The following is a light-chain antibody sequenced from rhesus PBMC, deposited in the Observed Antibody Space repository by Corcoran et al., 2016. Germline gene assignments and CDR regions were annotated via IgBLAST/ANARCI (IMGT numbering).Light chain of an antibody. J-gene: IGKJ4*01. CDR1: QGISNW. Sequence: DIQMTQSPSSLSASVGDRVTITCRASQGISNWLAWYQQKPGKAPKLLIHKAYTLQSGVPSRVSGSGSGTDFTLTFSSLQPEYFSTYYCQQHNSTPLTFGGGTKVEIK. CDR3: QQHNSTPLT. V-gene: IGKV1-21*01. CDR2: KAY.